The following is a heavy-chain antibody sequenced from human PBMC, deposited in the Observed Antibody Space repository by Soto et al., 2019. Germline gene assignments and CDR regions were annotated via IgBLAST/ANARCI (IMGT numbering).Heavy chain of an antibody. J-gene: IGHJ6*02. D-gene: IGHD3-9*01. CDR1: GFTFSSYD. CDR2: IGTAGDT. V-gene: IGHV3-13*01. CDR3: ARVSDDILTDDGSYYYYYGMDV. Sequence: GGSLRLSCAASGFTFSSYDMHWVRQATGKGLEWVSAIGTAGDTYYPGSVKGRFTISRENAKNSLYLQMNSLRAEDTALYYCARVSDDILTDDGSYYYYYGMDVWGQGTTVTVSS.